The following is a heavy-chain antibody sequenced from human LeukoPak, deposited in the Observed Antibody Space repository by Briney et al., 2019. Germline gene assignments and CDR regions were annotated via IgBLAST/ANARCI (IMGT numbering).Heavy chain of an antibody. Sequence: ASVKVSCKASGYTFIAYYMNWVRQPPGQGLEWMGWINPNSGDTNYAQKFQGRVTMTRDTSINTAYMELSRLRSDDTAVYYCAKIAAMAGIGWGDFDYWGQGALVTVSS. CDR2: INPNSGDT. D-gene: IGHD6-19*01. CDR1: GYTFIAYY. J-gene: IGHJ4*02. V-gene: IGHV1-2*02. CDR3: AKIAAMAGIGWGDFDY.